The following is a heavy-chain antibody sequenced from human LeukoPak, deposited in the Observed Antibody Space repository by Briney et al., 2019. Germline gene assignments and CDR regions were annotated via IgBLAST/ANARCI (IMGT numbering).Heavy chain of an antibody. CDR2: IYYSGST. Sequence: PSETLSLTCTVSGGSISSYYWSWIRQPPGKGLEWIGYIYYSGSTNYNPSLKSRVTISVDTSKNQFSLKLSSVTAADTAVYYCARDSYYHDSSGYPDYWGQGTLVTVSS. CDR1: GGSISSYY. CDR3: ARDSYYHDSSGYPDY. J-gene: IGHJ4*02. D-gene: IGHD3-22*01. V-gene: IGHV4-59*01.